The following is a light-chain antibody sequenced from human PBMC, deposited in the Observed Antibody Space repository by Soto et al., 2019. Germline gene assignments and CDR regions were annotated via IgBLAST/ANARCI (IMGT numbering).Light chain of an antibody. Sequence: DIQMTQSPSSLSASVGDRVTITCQASQDISNYLNWYQQKPGKAPKLLIYDASNLETGVPSRFSGSGSGTDFTLTISRLQAEDVAVYFCQQYYSPPYTFGQGTKLEIK. V-gene: IGKV1-33*01. J-gene: IGKJ2*01. CDR2: DAS. CDR3: QQYYSPPYT. CDR1: QDISNY.